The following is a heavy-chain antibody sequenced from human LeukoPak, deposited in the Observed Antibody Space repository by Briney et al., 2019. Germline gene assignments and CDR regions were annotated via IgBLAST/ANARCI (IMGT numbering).Heavy chain of an antibody. CDR2: IVGSSGNT. V-gene: IGHV3-23*01. CDR3: ANPAGYFDSSGYDIDY. CDR1: GFTLSTYA. D-gene: IGHD3-22*01. J-gene: IGHJ4*02. Sequence: GGSLRLSCAVSGFTLSTYAMTWVRQAPGKGLEWVSSIVGSSGNTYYADSVKGRFTISGDNSKNTLYLQMSSLRAEDTAVYYCANPAGYFDSSGYDIDYWGQGTLVTVSS.